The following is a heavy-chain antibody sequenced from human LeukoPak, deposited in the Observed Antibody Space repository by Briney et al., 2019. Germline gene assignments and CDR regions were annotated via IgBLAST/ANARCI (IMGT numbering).Heavy chain of an antibody. CDR3: ASTQRGDYFDY. J-gene: IGHJ4*02. CDR2: IYSGGST. D-gene: IGHD2-15*01. Sequence: GGSLRLSCAASGFTFSSYEMNWVRQAPGKGLEWVSVIYSGGSTYYADSVKGRFTISRDKSKNTLYLQMNSLRAEDTAVYYCASTQRGDYFDYWGQGTLVTVSS. CDR1: GFTFSSYE. V-gene: IGHV3-66*01.